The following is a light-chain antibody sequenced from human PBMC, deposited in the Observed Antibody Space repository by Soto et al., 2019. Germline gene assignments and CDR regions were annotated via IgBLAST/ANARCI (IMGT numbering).Light chain of an antibody. CDR2: NNN. CDR3: AAWDDSLNGLYV. Sequence: QSVLTQPPSVSGAPGQRVTISCTGSSSNIGAGYDVHWYQQLPGTAPKLLIYNNNQWPSGVPDRFSGSKSGTSASLAISGLQSEDEADYYCAAWDDSLNGLYVFGSGTQLTVL. CDR1: SSNIGAGYD. J-gene: IGLJ1*01. V-gene: IGLV1-40*01.